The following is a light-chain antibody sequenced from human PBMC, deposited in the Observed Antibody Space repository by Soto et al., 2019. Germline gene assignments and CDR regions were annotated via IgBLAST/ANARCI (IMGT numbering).Light chain of an antibody. J-gene: IGKJ4*01. CDR3: QQYNSVSILT. V-gene: IGKV1-5*03. CDR1: QSISNW. Sequence: DIQMTQSPSTLSSSLGDRVTITCRASQSISNWLAWYQQKPGKAPKLLIYKASNLESGVPSRFSGSASGTEFTLTISSLQTDDFATYYCQQYNSVSILTFGGGTKVDIK. CDR2: KAS.